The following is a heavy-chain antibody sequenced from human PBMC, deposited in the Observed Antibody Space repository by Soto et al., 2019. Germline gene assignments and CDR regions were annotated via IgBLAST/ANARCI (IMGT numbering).Heavy chain of an antibody. D-gene: IGHD2-21*02. V-gene: IGHV1-3*05. CDR1: GYTFTSYA. CDR2: INAGNGNT. CDR3: ASAYCGGDCSNYYYGMDV. J-gene: IGHJ6*02. Sequence: QVQLVQSGAEEKKPGASVKVSCKASGYTFTSYAMHWVRQAPGQRLEWMGWINAGNGNTKYSQKFQGRVTITRDTSASTAYMELSSLRSEDTAVYYCASAYCGGDCSNYYYGMDVWGQGTTDTVSS.